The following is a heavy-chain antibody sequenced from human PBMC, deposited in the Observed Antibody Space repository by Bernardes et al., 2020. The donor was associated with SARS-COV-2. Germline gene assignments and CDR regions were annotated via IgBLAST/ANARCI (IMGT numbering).Heavy chain of an antibody. J-gene: IGHJ5*02. V-gene: IGHV1-18*01. CDR3: ARGNAVVVPADIMLSWFDP. D-gene: IGHD2-2*01. Sequence: ASVKVSCKASGYTFTSYGIIRVRQAPGQGLEWMGWISAYNGKTNYAQKLQGRVTMTTDTSTSTAHMELRSLRSDDPAVYYCARGNAVVVPADIMLSWFDPWGQGTLVTVSS. CDR1: GYTFTSYG. CDR2: ISAYNGKT.